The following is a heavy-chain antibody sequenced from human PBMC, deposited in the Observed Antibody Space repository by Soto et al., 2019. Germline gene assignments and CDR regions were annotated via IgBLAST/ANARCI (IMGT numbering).Heavy chain of an antibody. J-gene: IGHJ5*02. D-gene: IGHD5-18*01. CDR2: IYYSGST. Sequence: SETLSLTCTVSGGSISSGGYYWSWIRQHPGKGLEWIGYIYYSGSTYYNPSLKSRVTISVDTPKNQFSLKLSSVTAADTAVYYCARGEGYSYADCFDPWGQGTLVTVSS. CDR3: ARGEGYSYADCFDP. CDR1: GGSISSGGYY. V-gene: IGHV4-31*03.